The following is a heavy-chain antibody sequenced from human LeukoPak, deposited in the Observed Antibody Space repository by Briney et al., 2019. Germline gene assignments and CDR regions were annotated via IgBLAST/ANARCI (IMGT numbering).Heavy chain of an antibody. V-gene: IGHV3-30*03. J-gene: IGHJ4*02. CDR3: ARESEGGTTIDF. CDR2: ISYDGRSK. Sequence: GRSLRLSCAASGFTFSSYGMHWVRQAPGKGLEWVAVISYDGRSKYYADSMKGRFTISRDNSKNTLYLQMNSLRDEDTAVYYCARESEGGTTIDFWGQGTLVTVSS. D-gene: IGHD1-1*01. CDR1: GFTFSSYG.